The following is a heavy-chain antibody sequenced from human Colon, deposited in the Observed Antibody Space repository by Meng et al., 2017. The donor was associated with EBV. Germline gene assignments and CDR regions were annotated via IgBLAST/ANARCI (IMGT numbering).Heavy chain of an antibody. V-gene: IGHV4-31*03. Sequence: QVALAESGPGLVKPSQTLSLPCTVSGGSISSGNHYWSWIRQHPGKGLEYIGYIYYSGSTYYNPSLKSRVIISVDTSKNQFSLRLNSVTAADTAVYYCASLYGDSSVWYLDLWGRGTLVTVSS. J-gene: IGHJ2*01. D-gene: IGHD4-17*01. CDR3: ASLYGDSSVWYLDL. CDR2: IYYSGST. CDR1: GGSISSGNHY.